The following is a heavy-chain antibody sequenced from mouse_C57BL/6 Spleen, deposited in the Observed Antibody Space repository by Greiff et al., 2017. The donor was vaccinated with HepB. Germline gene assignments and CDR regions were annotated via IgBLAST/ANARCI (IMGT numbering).Heavy chain of an antibody. D-gene: IGHD4-1*01. Sequence: QVQLQQPGAELVKPGASVKLSCKASGYTFTSYWMQWVKQRPGQGLEWIGEIDPSDSYTNYNQKFKGKATVTVDTSSSTAYMQLSSLTSEDSAVYYCARLGDWAWFAYWGQGTLVTVSA. CDR2: IDPSDSYT. J-gene: IGHJ3*01. CDR1: GYTFTSYW. V-gene: IGHV1-50*01. CDR3: ARLGDWAWFAY.